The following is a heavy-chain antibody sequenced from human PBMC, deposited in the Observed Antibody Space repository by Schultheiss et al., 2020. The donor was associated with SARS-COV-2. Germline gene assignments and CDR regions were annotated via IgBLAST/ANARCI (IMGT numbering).Heavy chain of an antibody. CDR2: ISGSGGST. V-gene: IGHV3-NL1*01. J-gene: IGHJ4*02. D-gene: IGHD6-19*01. Sequence: GGSLRLSCAASGFTFSSYGMHWVRQAPGKGLEWVSAISGSGGSTYYADSVKGRFTISRDNSKNTLYLQMNSLRAEDTAVYYCAKSEIVYSSGWPLFDYWGQGTLVTVSS. CDR1: GFTFSSYG. CDR3: AKSEIVYSSGWPLFDY.